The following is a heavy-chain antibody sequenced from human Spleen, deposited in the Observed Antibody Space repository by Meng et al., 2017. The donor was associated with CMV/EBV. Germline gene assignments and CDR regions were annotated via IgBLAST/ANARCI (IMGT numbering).Heavy chain of an antibody. D-gene: IGHD4-23*01. CDR3: AKRTLYGGNSVPDGGGFDY. CDR1: GFTFSSYA. CDR2: IRYDTINK. V-gene: IGHV3-30*02. J-gene: IGHJ4*02. Sequence: GESLKISCAASGFTFSSYAMHWVRQAPGKGLEWVAFIRYDTINKYYGDSVKGRFTISRDNSKNTLYLQMNSLRAEDTAVYFCAKRTLYGGNSVPDGGGFDYWGRGTLVTVSS.